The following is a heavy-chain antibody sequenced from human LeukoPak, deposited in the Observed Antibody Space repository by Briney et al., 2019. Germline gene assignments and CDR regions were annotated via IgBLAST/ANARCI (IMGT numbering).Heavy chain of an antibody. CDR3: AREVRGKYYDSSGYYSDFDY. D-gene: IGHD3-22*01. CDR2: INPNSGGT. V-gene: IGHV1-2*04. J-gene: IGHJ4*02. Sequence: ASMKVSCKASGYTFTGYYIHWVRQAPGQGLEWMGWINPNSGGTNYAQKFQGWVTMTRDTSISTAYMELSRLRSDDTAVYYCAREVRGKYYDSSGYYSDFDYWGQGTLVTVSS. CDR1: GYTFTGYY.